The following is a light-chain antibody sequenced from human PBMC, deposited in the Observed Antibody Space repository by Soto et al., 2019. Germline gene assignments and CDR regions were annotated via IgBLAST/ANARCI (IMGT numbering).Light chain of an antibody. Sequence: EIQMTQSPCSLSASVGDRVTLTCQASQNINNYLNWYQQKPGRAPKILIYDASTMEAGVPSSFRGSGSGTDFTFTIIRLQPEDIATYYCHQYENLPTFGQGTRLEIK. J-gene: IGKJ5*01. CDR2: DAS. CDR1: QNINNY. V-gene: IGKV1-33*01. CDR3: HQYENLPT.